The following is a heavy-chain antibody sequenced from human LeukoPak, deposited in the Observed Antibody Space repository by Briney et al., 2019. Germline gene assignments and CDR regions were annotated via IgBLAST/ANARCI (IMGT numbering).Heavy chain of an antibody. D-gene: IGHD4-17*01. V-gene: IGHV3-53*01. CDR3: ARGLGYGDTTF. CDR2: IYSGGST. Sequence: SGGSLRLSCAASGFSVSSNYMSWVRQAPGKGLEWVSVIYSGGSTYYADSVKRRFTISRDNSKNTLYLQMNSLRAEDTAVYYCARGLGYGDTTFWGQGTLVTVSS. CDR1: GFSVSSNY. J-gene: IGHJ4*02.